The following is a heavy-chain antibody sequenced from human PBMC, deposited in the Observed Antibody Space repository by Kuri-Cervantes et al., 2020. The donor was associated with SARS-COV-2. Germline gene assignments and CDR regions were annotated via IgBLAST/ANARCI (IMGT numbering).Heavy chain of an antibody. CDR3: AREDVVSATLRGYYYNNGMDV. J-gene: IGHJ6*02. D-gene: IGHD2-15*01. CDR1: GFTFTSYW. Sequence: GGSLRLSCAASGFTFTSYWMSWVRQAPGKGLEWVANIKPDGSDKYYVDSVKGRFTISRDNAKNSLYLQMNSLRPEDTAVYYCAREDVVSATLRGYYYNNGMDVWGQGTTVTVSS. V-gene: IGHV3-7*04. CDR2: IKPDGSDK.